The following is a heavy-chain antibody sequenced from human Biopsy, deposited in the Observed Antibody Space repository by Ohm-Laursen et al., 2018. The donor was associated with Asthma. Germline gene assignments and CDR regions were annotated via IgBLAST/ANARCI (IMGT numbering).Heavy chain of an antibody. V-gene: IGHV4-34*01. CDR2: IDQSGYT. J-gene: IGHJ5*02. Sequence: TLSLTCTVYGGYLTGHYWNWIRQPPEKGLEWIGEIDQSGYTNYNPSLKSRVTISADTSKNQFHLNLSSATAADTAVYFCARAAITGIRGWFDPWGQGTQVTVSS. CDR3: ARAAITGIRGWFDP. CDR1: GGYLTGHY. D-gene: IGHD1-20*01.